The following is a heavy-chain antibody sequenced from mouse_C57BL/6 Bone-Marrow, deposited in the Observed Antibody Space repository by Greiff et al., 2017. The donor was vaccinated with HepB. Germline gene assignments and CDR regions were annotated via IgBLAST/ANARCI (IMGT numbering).Heavy chain of an antibody. J-gene: IGHJ2*01. CDR2: FYPGSGSI. Sequence: QVQLQQSGAELVKPGASVKLSCKASGYTFTEYTIHWVKQRSGQGLEWIGWFYPGSGSIKYNEKFKDKATLTADKSSSTAYMELSRLTSEDSAVYFCARHEGGKLWVRDYFDYWGQGTTLTVSS. CDR3: ARHEGGKLWVRDYFDY. V-gene: IGHV1-62-2*01. D-gene: IGHD2-14*01. CDR1: GYTFTEYT.